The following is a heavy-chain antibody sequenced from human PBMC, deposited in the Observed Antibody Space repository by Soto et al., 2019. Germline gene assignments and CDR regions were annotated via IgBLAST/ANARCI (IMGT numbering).Heavy chain of an antibody. V-gene: IGHV3-33*01. CDR1: GFTFSSYG. D-gene: IGHD3-22*01. CDR2: IWYDGSNK. CDR3: AREQLDYYDSSGYPLMGMDV. J-gene: IGHJ6*02. Sequence: GGSLRLSCAASGFTFSSYGMHWVRQAPGKGLEWVAVIWYDGSNKYYADSVKGRFTISRDNSKNTLYLQMNSLRAEDTAVYYCAREQLDYYDSSGYPLMGMDVWGQGTRVTAP.